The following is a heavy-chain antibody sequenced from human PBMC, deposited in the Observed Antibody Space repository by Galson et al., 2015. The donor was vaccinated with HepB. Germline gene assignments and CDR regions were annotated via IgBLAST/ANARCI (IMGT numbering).Heavy chain of an antibody. CDR3: ARVTFDYYDSSGYLGY. CDR1: GGTFSSYA. D-gene: IGHD3-22*01. CDR2: IIPIFGTA. Sequence: SVKVSCKASGGTFSSYAISWVRQAPGQGLEWMGGIIPIFGTANYAQKFQGRVTITADESTSTAYMELSSLRSEDTAVYYCARVTFDYYDSSGYLGYWGQGTLVTVSS. V-gene: IGHV1-69*13. J-gene: IGHJ4*02.